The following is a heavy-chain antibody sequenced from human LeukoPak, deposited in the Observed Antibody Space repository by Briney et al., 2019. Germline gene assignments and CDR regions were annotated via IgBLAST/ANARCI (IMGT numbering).Heavy chain of an antibody. CDR3: ARGKVPSGMFDY. D-gene: IGHD2-15*01. J-gene: IGHJ4*02. CDR1: GDSISDYY. Sequence: SETLSLTCTVSGDSISDYYWSWIRQPPGQGLEWIGYIYYSGHIDYNPSLKSRVTMSVDTSKNQFSLKLSSVAAADTAVYYCARGKVPSGMFDYWGQGILVTVSS. V-gene: IGHV4-59*01. CDR2: IYYSGHI.